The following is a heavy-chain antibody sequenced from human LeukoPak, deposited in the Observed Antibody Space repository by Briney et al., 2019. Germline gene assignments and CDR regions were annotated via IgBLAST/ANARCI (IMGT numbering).Heavy chain of an antibody. CDR1: GFTFSSYA. J-gene: IGHJ4*02. CDR3: AKFSGSGPSYHFDY. V-gene: IGHV3-23*01. D-gene: IGHD3-10*01. Sequence: GGSLRLSCAASGFTFSSYAMSWVRQAPGKGLEGVSAISGSGGSTYYADSVKGRFTISRDNSKNTLYLQMNSLRAEDTAVYYCAKFSGSGPSYHFDYWGQGTLVTVSS. CDR2: ISGSGGST.